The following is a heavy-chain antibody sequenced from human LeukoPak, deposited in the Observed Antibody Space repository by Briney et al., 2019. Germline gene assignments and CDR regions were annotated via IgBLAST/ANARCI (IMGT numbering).Heavy chain of an antibody. Sequence: ASVKDSCKASGYSFTGYYMHWVRQAPGQGLEWMGWINPTSGVTNYAQKFQGRVTMTRDTSISTAHMELSRLRYDDTAVYYCARVIGQWLVRGDAFDVWGQGTMVTVSS. CDR3: ARVIGQWLVRGDAFDV. J-gene: IGHJ3*01. CDR1: GYSFTGYY. D-gene: IGHD6-19*01. V-gene: IGHV1-2*02. CDR2: INPTSGVT.